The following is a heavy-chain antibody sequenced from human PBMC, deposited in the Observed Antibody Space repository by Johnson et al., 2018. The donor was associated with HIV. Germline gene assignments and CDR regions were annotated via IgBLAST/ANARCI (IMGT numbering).Heavy chain of an antibody. CDR2: IKQDGSEK. J-gene: IGHJ3*02. CDR3: ARVGIAAAGRDAFDI. Sequence: VQLVESGGGVVQPGGSLRLSCAASGFTFSSYWMTWVRQAPGKGLEWVANIKQDGSEKHYVDSVKCRFTISRDNAKNSLYLQMNSLRAEDTAVYYCARVGIAAAGRDAFDIWGQGTMVTVSS. V-gene: IGHV3-7*02. CDR1: GFTFSSYW. D-gene: IGHD6-13*01.